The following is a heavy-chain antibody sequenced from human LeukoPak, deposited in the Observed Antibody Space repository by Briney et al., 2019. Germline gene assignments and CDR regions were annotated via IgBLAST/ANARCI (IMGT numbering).Heavy chain of an antibody. V-gene: IGHV4-34*01. CDR2: INHSGST. J-gene: IGHJ4*02. D-gene: IGHD3-9*01. Sequence: PSETLSLTCAVYGGSFSGYYWSWIRQPPGKGLEWIGEINHSGSTNYNPSLKSRVTISVDTSKNQFSLKLSSVTAADTAVYYCARLLGKYFDDYWGQGTLVTVSS. CDR1: GGSFSGYY. CDR3: ARLLGKYFDDY.